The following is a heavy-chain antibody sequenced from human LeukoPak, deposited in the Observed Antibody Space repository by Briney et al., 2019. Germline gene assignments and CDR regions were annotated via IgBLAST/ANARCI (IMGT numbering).Heavy chain of an antibody. V-gene: IGHV4-34*01. Sequence: SETLSLTCAVYGGSFSGYYWSWIRQPPGKGLEWIGEINHSGSTNYNPSLKSRVTISVDTSKNQFSLKLSSVTAADTAVYYCARGRGAFDIWGQGTMVTVSS. J-gene: IGHJ3*02. CDR3: ARGRGAFDI. D-gene: IGHD3-10*01. CDR2: INHSGST. CDR1: GGSFSGYY.